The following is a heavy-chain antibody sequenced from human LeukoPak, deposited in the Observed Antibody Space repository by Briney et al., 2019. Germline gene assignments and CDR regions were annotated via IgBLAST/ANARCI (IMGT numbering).Heavy chain of an antibody. CDR3: AKKSGLWFGEFPFDY. Sequence: PGGSLRRSCAASGFTFSSYAMSWVRQAPGKGLEWVSAISGSGGSTYYADSVKGRFTISRDNSKNTLYLQMNSLRAEDTAVYYCAKKSGLWFGEFPFDYWGQGTLVTVSS. CDR1: GFTFSSYA. D-gene: IGHD3-10*01. J-gene: IGHJ4*02. V-gene: IGHV3-23*01. CDR2: ISGSGGST.